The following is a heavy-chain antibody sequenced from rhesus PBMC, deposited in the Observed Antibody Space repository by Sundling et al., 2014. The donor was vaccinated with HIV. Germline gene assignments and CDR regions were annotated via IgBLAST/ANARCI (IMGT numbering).Heavy chain of an antibody. CDR1: GFSINNDFG. CDR3: AREEWQLYVDY. V-gene: IGHV4-160*01. Sequence: QVQLQESGPGLVKPSETLSLTCAVSGFSINNDFGWSWIRQPPGKGLEWIGRIYGGGGSTDYNPSLKSRVTISIDTSKNQFSLKLTSVTAADTAVYYCAREEWQLYVDYWGQGVLVTVSS. D-gene: IGHD1-44*02. J-gene: IGHJ4*01. CDR2: IYGGGGST.